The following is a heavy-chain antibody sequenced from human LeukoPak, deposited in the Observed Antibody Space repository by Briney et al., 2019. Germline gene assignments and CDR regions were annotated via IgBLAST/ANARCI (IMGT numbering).Heavy chain of an antibody. D-gene: IGHD3-10*01. Sequence: ASVKVSCKASGYTFTGYGISWVRQAPGQGLEWMGWISAYNGNTNYAQELQGRVTMTTDTSTSTAYMELRSLRSDDTAVYYCAREVWFGELSERTLDYWGQGTLVTVSS. CDR1: GYTFTGYG. V-gene: IGHV1-18*01. CDR3: AREVWFGELSERTLDY. CDR2: ISAYNGNT. J-gene: IGHJ4*02.